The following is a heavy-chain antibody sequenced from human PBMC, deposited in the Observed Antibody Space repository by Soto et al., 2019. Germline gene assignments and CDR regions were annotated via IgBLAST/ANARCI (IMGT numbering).Heavy chain of an antibody. CDR2: IIPVLGVG. Sequence: QVQLVQSGAEVKKPGSSVRVSCKASGGTFGNHAISWVRQAPGQGLEWLGGIIPVLGVGDNAQNFQGRVTITADASTSTAYLELSSLISEDTALYYCAREAGYTYGYVFDYWGQGTLVTVSS. V-gene: IGHV1-69*01. J-gene: IGHJ4*02. CDR3: AREAGYTYGYVFDY. D-gene: IGHD5-18*01. CDR1: GGTFGNHA.